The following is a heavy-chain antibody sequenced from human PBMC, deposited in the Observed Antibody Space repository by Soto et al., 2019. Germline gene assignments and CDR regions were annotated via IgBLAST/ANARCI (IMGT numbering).Heavy chain of an antibody. D-gene: IGHD4-17*01. Sequence: QMQRVQSGPEVKKPGTSVKVSGKASGFPFSSSVVQWVRQGRGQRLEWIGWIVVGSGHTKYAQKFQERVSITRDMSTSTAYMELTSLRSEDTAMYYCATPDYGDYWYFDLWGRGTLVTVSS. J-gene: IGHJ2*01. CDR1: GFPFSSSV. CDR2: IVVGSGHT. V-gene: IGHV1-58*01. CDR3: ATPDYGDYWYFDL.